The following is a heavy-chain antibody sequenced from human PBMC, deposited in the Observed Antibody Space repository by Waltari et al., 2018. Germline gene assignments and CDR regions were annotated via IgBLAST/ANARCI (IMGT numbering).Heavy chain of an antibody. J-gene: IGHJ5*02. V-gene: IGHV4-34*01. Sequence: QVQLQQWGAGLLKPSETLSLTCAVYGGYFSGYSWRWIRQHPGKGLEWIGEINHSGSTNYNPSLKSRVTISVDTSKNQFSLKLSSVTAADTAVYYCARFVVAAAKGFDPWGQGTLVTVSS. CDR3: ARFVVAAAKGFDP. CDR2: INHSGST. CDR1: GGYFSGYS. D-gene: IGHD2-15*01.